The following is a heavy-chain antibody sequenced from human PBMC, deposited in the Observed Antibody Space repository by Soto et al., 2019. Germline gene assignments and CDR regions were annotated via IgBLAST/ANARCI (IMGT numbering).Heavy chain of an antibody. CDR2: INSDGSST. CDR3: ARDSHTDMVRD. V-gene: IGHV3-74*01. D-gene: IGHD5-18*01. CDR1: GFTFSSYW. Sequence: EVQLVESGGGLVQPGGSLRLSCAASGFTFSSYWMHWVRQAAGKGLVWVSLINSDGSSTSYADSVKGRFTISRDNAKNTLYRQMNSLRAEDTAVYYCARDSHTDMVRDWGQGTLVTVSS. J-gene: IGHJ4*02.